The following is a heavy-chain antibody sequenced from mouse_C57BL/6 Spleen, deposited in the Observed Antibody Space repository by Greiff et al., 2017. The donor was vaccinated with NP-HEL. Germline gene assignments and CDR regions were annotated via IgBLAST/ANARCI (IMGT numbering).Heavy chain of an antibody. Sequence: VQLQQSGPELVKPGASVKISCKASGYAFSSSWMNWVKQRPGKGLEWIGRIYPGDGDTNYNGKFKGKATLTADKSSSTAYMQLSSLTSEDSAVCFCAIGRPFDDWGQGTTLTVSS. J-gene: IGHJ2*01. CDR3: AIGRPFDD. CDR2: IYPGDGDT. D-gene: IGHD3-1*01. CDR1: GYAFSSSW. V-gene: IGHV1-82*01.